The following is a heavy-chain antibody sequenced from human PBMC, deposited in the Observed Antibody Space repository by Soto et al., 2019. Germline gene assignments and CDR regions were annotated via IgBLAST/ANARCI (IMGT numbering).Heavy chain of an antibody. CDR3: ARWNRDYYYYGMYV. Sequence: PETLSLTCAVSGDPISSSKWWTWVRQTPGKGLEWIGKIDQNGITNYNPSLESRVTILKDNSKNQLSLKLTSVTAVDSAVYYCARWNRDYYYYGMYVRGQGATVPVSS. CDR1: GDPISSSKW. J-gene: IGHJ6*02. V-gene: IGHV4-4*03. D-gene: IGHD1-1*01. CDR2: IDQNGIT.